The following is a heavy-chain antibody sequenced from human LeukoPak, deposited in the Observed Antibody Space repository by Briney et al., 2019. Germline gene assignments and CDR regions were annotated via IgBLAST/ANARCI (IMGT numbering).Heavy chain of an antibody. CDR3: ARDRDYYGSGSYYNLFDY. D-gene: IGHD3-10*01. Sequence: SETLSLTCAVSGYSISSGYYWGWIRQPPGKGLEWIGSIYHSGSTYYNPSLKSRVTISVDTSKNQFSLKLSSVTAADTAVYYCARDRDYYGSGSYYNLFDYWGQGTLVTVSS. CDR2: IYHSGST. CDR1: GYSISSGYY. V-gene: IGHV4-38-2*02. J-gene: IGHJ4*02.